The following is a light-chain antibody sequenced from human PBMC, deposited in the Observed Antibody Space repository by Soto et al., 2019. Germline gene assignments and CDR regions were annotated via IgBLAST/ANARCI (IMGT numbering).Light chain of an antibody. CDR2: EVS. V-gene: IGLV2-14*03. CDR1: NSDVGGYNY. Sequence: QSVLTQPASVSLWAGQSISISWSGANSDVGGYNYVSWSKQFPGKAPKLIIYEVSNRPSGVSNRFSGSKSGNTASLTISGLQAEDEGDYYCSSYSDNGTYVFATGTKVTVL. CDR3: SSYSDNGTYV. J-gene: IGLJ1*01.